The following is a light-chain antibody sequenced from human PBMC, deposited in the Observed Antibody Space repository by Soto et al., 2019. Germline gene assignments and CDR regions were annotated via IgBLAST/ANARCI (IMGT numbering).Light chain of an antibody. CDR1: QSVLYSSNNKNY. Sequence: DIVMTQSPDSLAVSLGERATINCKSSQSVLYSSNNKNYLAWYQQKPGQPPKLLIYWASTRESGVPDRFSGSGSGTHFTLTIRGLQAEYVAVYYCQHEFSPLPHTFGQGTYLEIK. J-gene: IGKJ2*01. CDR2: WAS. V-gene: IGKV4-1*01. CDR3: QHEFSPLPHT.